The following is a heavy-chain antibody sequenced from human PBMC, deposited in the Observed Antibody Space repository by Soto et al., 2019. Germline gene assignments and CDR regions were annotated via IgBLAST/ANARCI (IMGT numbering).Heavy chain of an antibody. V-gene: IGHV3-23*01. CDR1: GFIFSNYA. Sequence: VQVLESGGGLVQPGGSLRLSCVGSGFIFSNYAMAWVRQAPGKGLEWVSGFGGSGGTYYADSVKGRYTISRDNSKNTLYLQMNSLRVEDTAVYYCAKSQSSLYYMDVWGKGTAVTVS. CDR3: AKSQSSLYYMDV. J-gene: IGHJ6*03. CDR2: FGGSGGT.